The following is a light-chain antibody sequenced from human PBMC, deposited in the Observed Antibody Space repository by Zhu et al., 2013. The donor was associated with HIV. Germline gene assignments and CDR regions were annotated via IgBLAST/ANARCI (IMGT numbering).Light chain of an antibody. CDR1: RTISSY. CDR3: QQSYSTLYT. J-gene: IGKJ2*01. V-gene: IGKV1-39*01. Sequence: DIQMTQSPSTLSASVGDRVTITCRASRTISSYLNWYQQRPGKAPKLLIYGASSLQSGVPSRFSGIGSGTDFTLTISSLQPEDFATYYCQQSYSTLYTFGQGTKLEI. CDR2: GAS.